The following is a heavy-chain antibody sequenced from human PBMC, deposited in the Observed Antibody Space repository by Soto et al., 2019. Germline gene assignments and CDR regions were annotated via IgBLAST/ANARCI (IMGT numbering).Heavy chain of an antibody. CDR2: IYYRGTT. J-gene: IGHJ4*02. V-gene: IGHV4-59*07. Sequence: SDTLSLTCTVSGDSIIAYYWTWIRKPPGQGPEWIGCIYYRGTTNYNASFNSRVTISVDTSKNQFSLKLTSVTTADTAVYYCARGGGSPYHDHEFDYWGQGILVTVSS. CDR3: ARGGGSPYHDHEFDY. D-gene: IGHD2-2*01. CDR1: GDSIIAYY.